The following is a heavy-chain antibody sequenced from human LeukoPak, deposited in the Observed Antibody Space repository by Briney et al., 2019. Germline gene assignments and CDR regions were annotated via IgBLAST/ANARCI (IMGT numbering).Heavy chain of an antibody. CDR1: GYTFTSYY. CDR3: ARGSGCIDY. J-gene: IGHJ4*02. D-gene: IGHD6-19*01. CDR2: INPIGGST. V-gene: IGHV1-46*01. Sequence: ASVKVSCKASGYTFTSYYIHWVRQAPGQGLEWMGIINPIGGSTTYAQKFQGRVTMTRDTSTSTVYMELSSLRSEDTAVYDCARGSGCIDYWGQGALVTVSS.